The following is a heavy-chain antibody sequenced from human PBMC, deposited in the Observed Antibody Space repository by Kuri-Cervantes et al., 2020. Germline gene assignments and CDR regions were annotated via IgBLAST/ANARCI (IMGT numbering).Heavy chain of an antibody. CDR2: IYSGGST. V-gene: IGHV3-53*01. CDR3: AKDSASCSSTSCYALDYYYGMDV. D-gene: IGHD2-2*01. CDR1: GFTVSSNY. J-gene: IGHJ6*02. Sequence: GESLKISCAASGFTVSSNYMSWVRQAPGKGLEWVSVIYSGGSTYYADSVKGRFTISRDNSKNTLHLQMNSLRAEDTAVYYCAKDSASCSSTSCYALDYYYGMDVWGQGTTVTVSS.